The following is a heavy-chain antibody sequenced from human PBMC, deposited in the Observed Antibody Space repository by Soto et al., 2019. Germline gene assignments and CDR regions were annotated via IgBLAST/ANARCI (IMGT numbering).Heavy chain of an antibody. D-gene: IGHD1-1*01. J-gene: IGHJ5*02. CDR3: ASQGTASGWFDP. CDR1: GGSISGAGYS. V-gene: IGHV4-30-2*01. Sequence: SETLSLTCAVSGGSISGAGYSWSWIRQPPGGGLEWIGYIYHSGTFLKHPSLQTRLTMSLDRSNNQFSLTLNSVTAADTAVYYCASQGTASGWFDPWGQGTLVTVSS. CDR2: IYHSGTF.